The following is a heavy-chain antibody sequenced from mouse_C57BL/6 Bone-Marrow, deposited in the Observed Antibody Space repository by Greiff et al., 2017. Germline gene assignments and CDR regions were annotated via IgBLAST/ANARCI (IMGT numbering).Heavy chain of an antibody. D-gene: IGHD1-1*01. CDR3: ARDNYGSSYGYVDV. V-gene: IGHV3-6*01. Sequence: DVQLQESGPGLVKPSQSLSLTCSVTGYSITSGYYWNWIRQFPGNKLEWMGYISYDGSNNYNPSPKNRISITRDTSKNQFFLKLNSVTTEDTATYYCARDNYGSSYGYVDVWGTGTTVTVSS. CDR2: ISYDGSN. CDR1: GYSITSGYY. J-gene: IGHJ1*03.